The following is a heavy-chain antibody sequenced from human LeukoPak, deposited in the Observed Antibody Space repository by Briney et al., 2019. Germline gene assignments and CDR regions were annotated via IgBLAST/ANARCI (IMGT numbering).Heavy chain of an antibody. V-gene: IGHV1-18*01. CDR1: GYTFLSYG. Sequence: ASVKVSCKASGYTFLSYGISWVRQAPGQGLEWMGWISAYNSDPDYAQKFQSRVTMTTDTSTSTAYMELRSLRSDDTAVYYCARDDGSGYNPNWFDPWGQGTPVTVSS. J-gene: IGHJ5*02. CDR2: ISAYNSDP. D-gene: IGHD3-22*01. CDR3: ARDDGSGYNPNWFDP.